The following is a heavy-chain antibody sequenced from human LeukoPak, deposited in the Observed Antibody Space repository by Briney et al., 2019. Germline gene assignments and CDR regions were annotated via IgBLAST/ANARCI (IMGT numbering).Heavy chain of an antibody. CDR3: AKPLVAVAGGDYDY. D-gene: IGHD6-19*01. Sequence: GGSLRLSCAASGFTFSTYAMSWVRQAPGKGLEWVSTISGRDDSTYYTDSVKGRFTVSRDNSKNTLYLHMNSLRGEDTAVYFCAKPLVAVAGGDYDYWGQGTLVIVSS. CDR2: ISGRDDST. V-gene: IGHV3-23*01. J-gene: IGHJ4*02. CDR1: GFTFSTYA.